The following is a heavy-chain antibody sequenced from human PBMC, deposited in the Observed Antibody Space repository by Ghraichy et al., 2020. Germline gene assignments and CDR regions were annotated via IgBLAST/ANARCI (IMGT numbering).Heavy chain of an antibody. J-gene: IGHJ5*02. CDR2: ISSSSYI. V-gene: IGHV3-21*01. CDR1: GFTFSSYS. Sequence: GGSLRLSCAASGFTFSSYSMNWVRQAPGKGLEWVSSISSSSYIYYADSVKGRFTISRDNAKNSLYLQMNSLRAEDTAVYYCAREGVATDVFIPLNWFDPWGQGTLVTVSS. D-gene: IGHD5-12*01. CDR3: AREGVATDVFIPLNWFDP.